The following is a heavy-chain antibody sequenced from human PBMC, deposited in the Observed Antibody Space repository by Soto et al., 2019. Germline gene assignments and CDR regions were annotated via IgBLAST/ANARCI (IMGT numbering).Heavy chain of an antibody. CDR3: ARRNLDIVATYGLDYGMDV. CDR1: GGSISSSSYY. CDR2: IYYSGST. D-gene: IGHD5-12*01. J-gene: IGHJ6*02. Sequence: SETLSLTCTVSGGSISSSSYYWGWIRQPPGKGLEWIGSIYYSGSTYYNPPLKSRVAISVDTSKNQFSLKLSSVTAADTAVYYCARRNLDIVATYGLDYGMDVWGQGTTVTVSS. V-gene: IGHV4-39*01.